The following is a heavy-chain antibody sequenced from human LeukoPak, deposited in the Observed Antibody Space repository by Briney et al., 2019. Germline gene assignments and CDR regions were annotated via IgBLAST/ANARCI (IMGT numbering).Heavy chain of an antibody. CDR1: GFTFSRYT. D-gene: IGHD1-26*01. Sequence: GGSLRLSCATSGFTFSRYTMNWVRQAPGKGLEWVSYISGSGTTKYYADSVKGRFTISRDNAKNSLYLQMNSLRPEDTAVYYCPRGSEWDLLGSCDYWGQGTLVTVSS. V-gene: IGHV3-48*04. CDR3: PRGSEWDLLGSCDY. J-gene: IGHJ4*02. CDR2: ISGSGTTK.